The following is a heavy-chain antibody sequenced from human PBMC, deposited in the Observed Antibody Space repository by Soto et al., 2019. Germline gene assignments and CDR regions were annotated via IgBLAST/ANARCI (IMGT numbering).Heavy chain of an antibody. CDR3: ANYRLSMVRGVIKEIDY. J-gene: IGHJ4*02. Sequence: QVQLVESGGGVVQPGRSLRLSCSASGFTFSNYGMHWVRQAPGKGLEWVALISYDGSNKYYADSVKGRFTISRDYSKITLSLQRNSLRAEDTAVYYCANYRLSMVRGVIKEIDYWGQGALVTVSS. CDR1: GFTFSNYG. D-gene: IGHD3-10*01. CDR2: ISYDGSNK. V-gene: IGHV3-30*18.